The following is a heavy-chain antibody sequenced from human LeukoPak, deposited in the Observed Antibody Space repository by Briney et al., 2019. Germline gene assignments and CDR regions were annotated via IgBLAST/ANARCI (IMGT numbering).Heavy chain of an antibody. CDR1: GFTFSSYA. Sequence: PGGSLRLSCAASGFTFSSYAMTWVRQAPGKGLQWVSTISVSGGSTYYADSVKGRFTISRDKSKNTLYLQMNSLRAEDTAVYYCARELRYFTFWGQGTLVTVS. J-gene: IGHJ4*02. CDR2: ISVSGGST. D-gene: IGHD3-9*01. CDR3: ARELRYFTF. V-gene: IGHV3-23*01.